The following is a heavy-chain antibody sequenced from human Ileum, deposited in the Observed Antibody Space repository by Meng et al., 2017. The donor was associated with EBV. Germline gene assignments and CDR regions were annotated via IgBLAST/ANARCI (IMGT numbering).Heavy chain of an antibody. CDR2: VYHRGDT. CDR3: GRDQGRELINH. CDR1: GDSISSDIW. Sequence: QVQLQEPGPGRVKPSGTLSLTCTVSGDSISSDIWWSWVRQPPGKGLEWIGEVYHRGDTNYNPSLKSRVDISVDKSKNQFYLSLFSVTAADTAVYYCGRDQGRELINHWGQGTLVTVSS. J-gene: IGHJ4*02. D-gene: IGHD1-7*01. V-gene: IGHV4-4*02.